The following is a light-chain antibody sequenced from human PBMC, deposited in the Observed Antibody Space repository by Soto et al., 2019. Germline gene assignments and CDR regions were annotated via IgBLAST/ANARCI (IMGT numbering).Light chain of an antibody. Sequence: QSALTQPASVSGSPGQSITISCTGTSSDVGSYNLVSWYQQHPGKAPKLMIYEGSKRPSGVSNRFSGSKSGNTASLTISGLQAEDEAHYYCCSYAGSSPYVFGTGTKATV. CDR3: CSYAGSSPYV. J-gene: IGLJ1*01. CDR2: EGS. CDR1: SSDVGSYNL. V-gene: IGLV2-23*01.